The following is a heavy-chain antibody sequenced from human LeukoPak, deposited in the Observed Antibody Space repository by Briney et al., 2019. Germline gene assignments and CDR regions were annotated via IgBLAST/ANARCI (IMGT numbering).Heavy chain of an antibody. CDR1: GFIFSGYA. J-gene: IGHJ4*02. Sequence: GGSLRLSCAASGFIFSGYAMNWVRQPAGKGLDWVSGISGGGGSTYYADSVKGRFAISRDNSKNRLFLQMNSLRAEDTAVYYCAKAGSGYSYFDHWGQGTLVTVSS. D-gene: IGHD3-22*01. CDR3: AKAGSGYSYFDH. V-gene: IGHV3-23*01. CDR2: ISGGGGST.